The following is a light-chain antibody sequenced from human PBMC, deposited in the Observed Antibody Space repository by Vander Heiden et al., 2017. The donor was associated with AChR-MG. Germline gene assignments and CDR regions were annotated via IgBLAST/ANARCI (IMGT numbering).Light chain of an antibody. V-gene: IGLV2-18*02. CDR3: SSYTSTNTFV. Sequence: QSALTQPPSVSGSPGQSVTLSCTGTSSDVGNYNRVSWFQQPPGTAPKLIIYEVTDRPSGVPDRFSGSKSGNTASLTISGLQAEDEADYYCSSYTSTNTFVFGGGTKLTVL. J-gene: IGLJ2*01. CDR1: SSDVGNYNR. CDR2: EVT.